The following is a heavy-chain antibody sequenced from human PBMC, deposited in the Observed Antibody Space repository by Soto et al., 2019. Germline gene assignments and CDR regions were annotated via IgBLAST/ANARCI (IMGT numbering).Heavy chain of an antibody. V-gene: IGHV3-11*01. CDR2: ISSSGTTT. D-gene: IGHD2-8*01. CDR3: ARIWGGGGYALIY. CDR1: GFTISDFY. J-gene: IGHJ4*02. Sequence: QVQLVESGGGLFKHGGSLRLSCTASGFTISDFYMSWIRQAPGKGLEWISYISSSGTTTYYTDSVKGRFTISRDNAKNSLYLQMNTLRDEDTAVYYCARIWGGGGYALIYWGQGTLVTVSS.